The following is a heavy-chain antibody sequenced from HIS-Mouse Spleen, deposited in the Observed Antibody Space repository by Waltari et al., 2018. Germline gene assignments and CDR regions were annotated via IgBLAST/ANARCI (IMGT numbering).Heavy chain of an antibody. CDR3: AREIPYSSSWYDWYFDL. J-gene: IGHJ2*01. Sequence: QLQLQESGPGLVKPSETLSLTCTVSGGSISSSSYYWGWIRQPPGKGREWIGSIYYSGTTYYTPSIKSRVTISVDTSKNQFSLKLSSVTAADTAVYYCAREIPYSSSWYDWYFDLWGRGTLVTVSS. CDR1: GGSISSSSYY. D-gene: IGHD6-13*01. CDR2: IYYSGTT. V-gene: IGHV4-39*07.